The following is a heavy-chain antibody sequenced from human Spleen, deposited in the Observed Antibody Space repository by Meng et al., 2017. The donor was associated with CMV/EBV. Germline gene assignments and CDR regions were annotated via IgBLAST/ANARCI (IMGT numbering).Heavy chain of an antibody. V-gene: IGHV3-15*01. Sequence: GESLKISCAASGFTFSNAWMSWVRQAPGKGLEWVGRIKSKTDGGTTDYAAPVKGRFTISRDDSKNTLYLQMNSLKTEDTAVYYCTTDNQPWIIAVAGGRHDYWGQGTLVTVSS. J-gene: IGHJ4*02. D-gene: IGHD6-19*01. CDR2: IKSKTDGGTT. CDR3: TTDNQPWIIAVAGGRHDY. CDR1: GFTFSNAW.